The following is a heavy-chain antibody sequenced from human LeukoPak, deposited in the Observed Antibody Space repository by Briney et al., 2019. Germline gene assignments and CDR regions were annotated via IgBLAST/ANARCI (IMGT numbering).Heavy chain of an antibody. Sequence: GGSLRLSCAASAFSFRSYWMSWVRQAPGKGLEWVASIKQDGSEKYYVDSARGRFTTSRDNTKNSLYLQMNSLRAEDTAVYYCARDALISAKTHDAFDIWGQGTMVTVSS. J-gene: IGHJ3*02. CDR3: ARDALISAKTHDAFDI. V-gene: IGHV3-7*01. D-gene: IGHD6-25*01. CDR1: AFSFRSYW. CDR2: IKQDGSEK.